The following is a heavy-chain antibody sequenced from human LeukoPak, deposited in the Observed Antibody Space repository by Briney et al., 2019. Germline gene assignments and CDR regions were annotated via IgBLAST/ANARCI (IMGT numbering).Heavy chain of an antibody. CDR1: GGTFSIYA. Sequence: AASVTVSFKASGGTFSIYAISWVRQAPGQGREWMGRIIPILGIANYAQKFQGRVTITADKSTSTAYMELSSLRSEDTAVYYCARAEEYGGSPWYFDLWGRGTLVTVSS. V-gene: IGHV1-69*04. D-gene: IGHD4-23*01. CDR2: IIPILGIA. J-gene: IGHJ2*01. CDR3: ARAEEYGGSPWYFDL.